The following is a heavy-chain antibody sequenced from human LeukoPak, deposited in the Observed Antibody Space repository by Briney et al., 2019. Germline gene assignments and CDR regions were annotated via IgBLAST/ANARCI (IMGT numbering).Heavy chain of an antibody. J-gene: IGHJ4*02. CDR2: ISGSGGST. CDR3: AIYCSGGSCYAGGIDY. CDR1: GFTFSSYA. V-gene: IGHV3-23*01. Sequence: PGGSLRLSCAASGFTFSSYAMSWVRQAPGKGLEWVSAISGSGGSTYYADSVKGRFTISRDNSKNTLYLQMNSLRAEDTAVYYCAIYCSGGSCYAGGIDYWGQGTLVTVSS. D-gene: IGHD2-15*01.